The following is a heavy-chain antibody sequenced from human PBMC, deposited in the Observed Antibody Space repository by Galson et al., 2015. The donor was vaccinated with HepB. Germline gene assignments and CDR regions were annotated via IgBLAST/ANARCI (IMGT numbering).Heavy chain of an antibody. CDR1: GFTFSSYA. J-gene: IGHJ6*02. CDR2: ISYDGSNK. CDR3: ARDRTLASGKYAQYYYYGMDV. V-gene: IGHV3-30*04. D-gene: IGHD3-10*01. Sequence: SLRLSCAASGFTFSSYAMHWVRQAPGKGLEWVAVISYDGSNKYYADSVKGRFTISRDNSKNTLYLQMNSLRAEDTAVYYCARDRTLASGKYAQYYYYGMDVWGQGTTVTVSS.